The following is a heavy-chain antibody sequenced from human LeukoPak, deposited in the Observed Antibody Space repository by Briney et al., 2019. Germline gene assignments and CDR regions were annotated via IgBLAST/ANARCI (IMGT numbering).Heavy chain of an antibody. CDR1: GFTFSSYS. D-gene: IGHD2-2*01. CDR3: ARARSSSTGSNWFDP. V-gene: IGHV3-21*01. CDR2: ISSSSSNI. Sequence: GGSLRFSCAASGFTFSSYSMNWVRQAPGKGLEWVSSISSSSSNIYYADSVKGRFTISRDNAKNSLYLQMNSLRAEDTAVYYCARARSSSTGSNWFDPWGQGTLVTVSS. J-gene: IGHJ5*02.